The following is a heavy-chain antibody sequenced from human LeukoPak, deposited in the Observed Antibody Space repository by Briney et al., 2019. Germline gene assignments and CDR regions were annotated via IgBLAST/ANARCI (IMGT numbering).Heavy chain of an antibody. CDR2: IRSKSCYT. J-gene: IGHJ4*02. CDR3: VKDRPNDYESKGHYYRRDGDY. Sequence: PGGSLRLSFAASGFTHSFYAMSGVGPPGGKGLEWVSSIRSKSCYTGYEDSVKGRFTVSRDNSKSTLYLQMNNLRAEDTAIYDCVKDRPNDYESKGHYYRRDGDYWGQGTLVTVSS. V-gene: IGHV3-23*01. D-gene: IGHD3-22*01. CDR1: GFTHSFYA.